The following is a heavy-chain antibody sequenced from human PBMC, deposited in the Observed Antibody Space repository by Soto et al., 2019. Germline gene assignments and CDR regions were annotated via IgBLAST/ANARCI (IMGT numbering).Heavy chain of an antibody. CDR1: GFTFSSYS. CDR2: ISSSSSTI. CDR3: ARTTXPDDYVWGSYPFGAFDI. Sequence: GSLRLSCAASGFTFSSYSMNWVRQAPGKGLEWVSYISSSSSTIYYADSVKGRFTISRDNAKNSLYLQMNSLRDEDTAVYYCARTTXPDDYVWGSYPFGAFDIWGQGTMVTVSS. D-gene: IGHD3-16*02. J-gene: IGHJ3*02. V-gene: IGHV3-48*02.